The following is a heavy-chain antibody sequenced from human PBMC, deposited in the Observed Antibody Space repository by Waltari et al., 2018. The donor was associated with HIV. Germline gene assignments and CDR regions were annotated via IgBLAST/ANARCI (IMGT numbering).Heavy chain of an antibody. D-gene: IGHD6-6*01. V-gene: IGHV4-30-4*01. CDR2: IYYNGRT. CDR3: VRHRPYYYGTDV. CDR1: GASINTADSS. Sequence: QVQLQESGPGLVKPSQTLSLTCSVSGASINTADSSWTWIRQSPGTGLESIGYIYYNGRTKYNPSLKSRLTISLDTSRNQFFLKLNSVTVADAAVYYCVRHRPYYYGTDVWGQGATVIVSS. J-gene: IGHJ6*02.